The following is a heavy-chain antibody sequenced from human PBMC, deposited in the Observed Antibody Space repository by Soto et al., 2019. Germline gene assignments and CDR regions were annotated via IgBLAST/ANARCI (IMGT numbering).Heavy chain of an antibody. V-gene: IGHV4-59*06. CDR1: GGSLSSYY. CDR3: ARWREYGGNEPFPTPYYFDY. D-gene: IGHD2-15*01. CDR2: IYYSGST. Sequence: PSETLSLTCTVSGGSLSSYYWSWIRQRPGKGLEWIGYIYYSGSTYCNPSLKSRVTISVDTSKNQFSLKLSSVTAADTAVYYCARWREYGGNEPFPTPYYFDYWGQGTLVTVSS. J-gene: IGHJ4*02.